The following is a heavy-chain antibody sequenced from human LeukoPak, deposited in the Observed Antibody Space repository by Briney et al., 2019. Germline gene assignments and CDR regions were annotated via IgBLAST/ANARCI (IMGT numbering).Heavy chain of an antibody. Sequence: SETLSLTCAVYGGCFSGYYWSWIRQPPGKGLEWIGEINHSGSTNYNPSLKSRVTISVDTSKNQFSLKLSSGTAADTAVYYCASGRSVYYYGSGSYYHPGFFDYWGQGTLVTVSS. CDR1: GGCFSGYY. D-gene: IGHD3-10*01. J-gene: IGHJ4*02. V-gene: IGHV4-34*01. CDR2: INHSGST. CDR3: ASGRSVYYYGSGSYYHPGFFDY.